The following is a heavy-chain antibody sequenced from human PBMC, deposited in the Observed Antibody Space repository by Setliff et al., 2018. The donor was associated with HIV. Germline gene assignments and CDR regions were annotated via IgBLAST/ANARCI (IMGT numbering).Heavy chain of an antibody. CDR3: ARGGGPDTNFDL. V-gene: IGHV4-4*07. D-gene: IGHD5-18*01. Sequence: PSETLSLTCTSSGDSISGYYWSWIRQPAGKGLEWIGRMHTSGSTHYKSSLKSRVTISVDTSKNQFSLRLSSVTAADRAVYYCARGGGPDTNFDLWGQGTLVTVSS. CDR1: GDSISGYY. CDR2: MHTSGST. J-gene: IGHJ4*02.